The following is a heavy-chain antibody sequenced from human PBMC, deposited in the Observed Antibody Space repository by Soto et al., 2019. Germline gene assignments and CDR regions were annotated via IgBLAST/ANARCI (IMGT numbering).Heavy chain of an antibody. Sequence: SETLSLTCTVFDGSISSGDYYWNWIRQPPGKGLEWIGYIYYRGNTYYNPSLKSRVTISVDTSKNQFSLKLSSVTAADTAVYHCARGTFYYDTSGYYLSYFDSWGQGTLVTVS. J-gene: IGHJ4*02. CDR3: ARGTFYYDTSGYYLSYFDS. CDR1: DGSISSGDYY. V-gene: IGHV4-30-4*01. CDR2: IYYRGNT. D-gene: IGHD3-22*01.